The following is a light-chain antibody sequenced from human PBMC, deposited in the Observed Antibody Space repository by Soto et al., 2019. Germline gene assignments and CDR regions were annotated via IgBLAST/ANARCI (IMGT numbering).Light chain of an antibody. V-gene: IGKV1-5*01. CDR3: QQYNSWWT. CDR2: DAS. Sequence: DIQMTQSPSTLSASVGDRVPITCRASQSISSWLAWYQQKPGKAPKLLIYDASSLESGVPSRFSGSGSGTEFTLTISSLQPDDFATYYCQQYNSWWTFGQGTKVDIK. CDR1: QSISSW. J-gene: IGKJ1*01.